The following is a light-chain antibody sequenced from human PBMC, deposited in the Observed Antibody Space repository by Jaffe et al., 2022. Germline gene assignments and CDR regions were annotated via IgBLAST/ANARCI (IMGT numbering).Light chain of an antibody. Sequence: EIVMTQSPGTLSVSPGERATLSCRASQSVRSKLAWYQQKPGQAPRLLIYDASTGATGIPARFSGSGSGTEFTLSISSLQSEDFAVYYCQQYNNWPPNFGGGTKVEIK. CDR3: QQYNNWPPN. V-gene: IGKV3-15*01. J-gene: IGKJ4*01. CDR1: QSVRSK. CDR2: DAS.